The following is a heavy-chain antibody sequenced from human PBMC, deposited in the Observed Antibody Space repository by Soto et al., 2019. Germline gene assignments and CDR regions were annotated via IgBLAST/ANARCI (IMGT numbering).Heavy chain of an antibody. CDR3: ARTRGYSGYDLVY. CDR2: ITLYNVKT. Sequence: ASVKVSCKASGYTFTNHGIAWVRQAPGQGLEWIGWITLYNVKTDYAQKYQGRVNMTADTLTSTVYMELKSLRSDDTAVYYCARTRGYSGYDLVYWGQGTLVTISS. J-gene: IGHJ4*02. D-gene: IGHD5-12*01. V-gene: IGHV1-18*01. CDR1: GYTFTNHG.